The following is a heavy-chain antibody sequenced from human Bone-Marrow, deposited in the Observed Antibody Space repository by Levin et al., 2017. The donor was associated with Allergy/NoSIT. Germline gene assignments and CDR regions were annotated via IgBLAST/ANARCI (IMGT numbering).Heavy chain of an antibody. V-gene: IGHV4-30-4*01. J-gene: IGHJ3*01. Sequence: SQTLSLPCTVSGDSIRSGEYFWSWIRQPPGKGLEWIGYMYNSGSTYYNPSLKGRASMSEDTAKNQFSLSLSSVTAADTAVYYCASWRHDTFDLWGQGTVVAVSS. CDR1: GDSIRSGEYF. CDR3: ASWRHDTFDL. CDR2: MYNSGST.